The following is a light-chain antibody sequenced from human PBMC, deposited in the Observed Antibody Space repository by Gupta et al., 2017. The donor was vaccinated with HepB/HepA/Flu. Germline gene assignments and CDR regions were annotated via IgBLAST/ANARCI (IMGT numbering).Light chain of an antibody. CDR2: EVT. CDR3: CSYAGGTTGHVV. V-gene: IGLV2-23*02. J-gene: IGLJ2*01. CDR1: SSHVGSYNL. Sequence: SALTQPASVSGSPGQSIPISCPGPSSHVGSYNLVSWYQHHPGKAPKLMIYEVTKRHSGVANRFSGSKSGNTAALTISGLQAEDEADYYCCSYAGGTTGHVVFGGGTKLTVL.